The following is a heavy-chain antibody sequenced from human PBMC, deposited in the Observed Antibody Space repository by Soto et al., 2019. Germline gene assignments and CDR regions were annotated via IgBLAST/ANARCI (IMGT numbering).Heavy chain of an antibody. CDR1: GYSFSSYG. Sequence: QVQLVQSGAELRKPGASVKVSCKASGYSFSSYGINWVRQAPGQGLEWMGWINTYNGNRNYAQKFEDRVTMTTATYTNTVYTGLRSLESDDTAIYYSARDRLRGYDSSGFYSWGQGTLVTVSS. J-gene: IGHJ4*02. CDR3: ARDRLRGYDSSGFYS. V-gene: IGHV1-18*01. D-gene: IGHD3-22*01. CDR2: INTYNGNR.